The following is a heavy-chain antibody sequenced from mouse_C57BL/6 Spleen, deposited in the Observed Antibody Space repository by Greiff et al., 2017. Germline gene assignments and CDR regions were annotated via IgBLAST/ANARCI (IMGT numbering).Heavy chain of an antibody. Sequence: QVQLQQPGAELVRPGSSVKLSCKASGYTFTSYWMHWVKQRPIQGLEWIGNIDPSDSETHYNQKFKDKATLTVDKSSSTASMQLSSLTSEDSAVYYCARSYYSNLYAMDYWGQGTSVTVSS. D-gene: IGHD2-5*01. J-gene: IGHJ4*01. CDR3: ARSYYSNLYAMDY. V-gene: IGHV1-52*01. CDR2: IDPSDSET. CDR1: GYTFTSYW.